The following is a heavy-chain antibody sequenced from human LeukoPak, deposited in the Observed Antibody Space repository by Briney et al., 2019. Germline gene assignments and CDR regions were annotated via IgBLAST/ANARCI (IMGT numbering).Heavy chain of an antibody. V-gene: IGHV3-7*03. D-gene: IGHD3-22*01. CDR3: ARDYYDSSGYYSVPLY. J-gene: IGHJ4*02. CDR1: GFTFSGFW. Sequence: GGSLRLSCAVSGFTFSGFWMSWSRQAPGKGLEWVASINSDGSEGYYADVVKGRFTISRDNAKNSLYLQINSLRAEDTAVYYCARDYYDSSGYYSVPLYWGQGTLVTVSS. CDR2: INSDGSEG.